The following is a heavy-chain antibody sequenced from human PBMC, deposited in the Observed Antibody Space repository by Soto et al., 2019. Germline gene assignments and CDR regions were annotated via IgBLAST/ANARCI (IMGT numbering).Heavy chain of an antibody. CDR2: IKQDGSEK. V-gene: IGHV3-7*01. Sequence: GGSLRLSFAASGFTFSSYWMSWVRQAPGKGLEWVANIKQDGSEKYYVDSVKGRFTISRDNAKNSLYLQMNSLRAEDTAVYYCARDLYSSSWYPHYFDYWGQGTLVTVSS. J-gene: IGHJ4*02. CDR1: GFTFSSYW. D-gene: IGHD6-13*01. CDR3: ARDLYSSSWYPHYFDY.